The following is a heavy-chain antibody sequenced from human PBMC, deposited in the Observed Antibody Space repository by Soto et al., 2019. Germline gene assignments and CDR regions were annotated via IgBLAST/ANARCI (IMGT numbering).Heavy chain of an antibody. V-gene: IGHV3-48*03. CDR3: ARIRGSQRAYYYYGMDV. CDR2: ISSSGSTI. J-gene: IGHJ6*02. CDR1: GVTLRSYV. D-gene: IGHD6-25*01. Sequence: GCSMKLGSAASGVTLRSYVVNGFRKDPGKGLEWVSYISSSGSTIYYADSVKGRFTISRDNAKNSLYLQMNSLRAEDTAVYYCARIRGSQRAYYYYGMDVWGQGTTVTVSS.